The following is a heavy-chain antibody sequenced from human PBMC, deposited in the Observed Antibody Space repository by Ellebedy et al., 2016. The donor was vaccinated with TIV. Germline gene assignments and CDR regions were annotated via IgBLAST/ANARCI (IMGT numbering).Heavy chain of an antibody. D-gene: IGHD5-18*01. J-gene: IGHJ4*02. Sequence: MPSETLSLTCAVYGGSFSGYYWSWIRQPPGKGLEWIGEINHSASTNYNPSLKSRVTISVATSKNQFSLELNSVTAADTAVYYCAREGENTVMALDYWGQGTLVTVSS. CDR1: GGSFSGYY. V-gene: IGHV4-34*01. CDR2: INHSAST. CDR3: AREGENTVMALDY.